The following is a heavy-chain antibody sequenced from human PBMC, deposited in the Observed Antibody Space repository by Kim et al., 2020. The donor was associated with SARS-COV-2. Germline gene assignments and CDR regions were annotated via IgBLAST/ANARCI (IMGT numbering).Heavy chain of an antibody. CDR1: GYTFTSYD. CDR2: MNPNSGNT. CDR3: ASAPPARREFTIFGVVTTYYYYMDV. V-gene: IGHV1-8*01. Sequence: ASVKVSCKASGYTFTSYDINWVRQATGQGLEWMGWMNPNSGNTGYAQKFQGRVTMTRNTSISTAYMELSSLRSEDTAVYYCASAPPARREFTIFGVVTTYYYYMDVWGKGTTVTVSS. J-gene: IGHJ6*03. D-gene: IGHD3-3*01.